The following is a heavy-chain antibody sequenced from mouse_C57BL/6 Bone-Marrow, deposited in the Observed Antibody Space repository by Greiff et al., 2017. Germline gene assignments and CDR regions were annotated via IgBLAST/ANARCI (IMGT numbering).Heavy chain of an antibody. D-gene: IGHD2-3*01. CDR1: GYTFTDYY. CDR3: AREDGYLYAMDY. J-gene: IGHJ4*01. V-gene: IGHV1-19*01. Sequence: EVQLQQSGPVLVKPGASVKMSCKASGYTFTDYYMNWVKQSHGKSLEWIGVINPYNGGTSYNQKFKGKATLTVDKSSSTAYMELNSLTSEDSAVYYCAREDGYLYAMDYWGQGTSVTVSS. CDR2: INPYNGGT.